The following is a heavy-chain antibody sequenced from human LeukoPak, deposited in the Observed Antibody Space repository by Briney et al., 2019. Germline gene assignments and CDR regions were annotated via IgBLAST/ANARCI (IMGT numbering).Heavy chain of an antibody. Sequence: ASVKVSCKASGGTFSRYAISWVRQAPGQGLEWMGGIIPIFGTAKYAQKFQGRVTLTTDESTSTAYMELSSLRSEDTAVDYCVFDSSGYLSRSLPPYFDSWGQGTLVTVSS. CDR1: GGTFSRYA. CDR2: IIPIFGTA. CDR3: VFDSSGYLSRSLPPYFDS. D-gene: IGHD3-22*01. V-gene: IGHV1-69*05. J-gene: IGHJ4*02.